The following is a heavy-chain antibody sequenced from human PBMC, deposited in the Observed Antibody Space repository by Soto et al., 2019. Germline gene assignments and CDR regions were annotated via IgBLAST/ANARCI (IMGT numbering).Heavy chain of an antibody. V-gene: IGHV4-39*01. D-gene: IGHD6-19*01. Sequence: QLQLQESGPGLVKPSETLSLTCTVAGGSISSSIYYWGWIRQPPGKGLEWIGSVYYSGTTYDNPSLKSRLTISAETSKNQVSMKLSSVTAPDTAVYYGARLRTLGYSSGWLPPFDYWGQGTLVTVSS. CDR2: VYYSGTT. J-gene: IGHJ4*02. CDR1: GGSISSSIYY. CDR3: ARLRTLGYSSGWLPPFDY.